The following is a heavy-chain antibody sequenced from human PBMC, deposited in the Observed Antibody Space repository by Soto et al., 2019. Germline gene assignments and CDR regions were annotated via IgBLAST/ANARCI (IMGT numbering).Heavy chain of an antibody. CDR3: ARDPRRITMVRGIIPDAFDI. CDR1: GYTFTSYA. V-gene: IGHV1-3*01. CDR2: INAGNGNT. Sequence: ASVKASCKASGYTFTSYAMNCVRQAPGQRLEWMGWINAGNGNTKYSQKFQGRVTITRDTSASTAYMELSSLRSEDTAVYYCARDPRRITMVRGIIPDAFDIWGQGTMVTVSS. D-gene: IGHD3-10*01. J-gene: IGHJ3*02.